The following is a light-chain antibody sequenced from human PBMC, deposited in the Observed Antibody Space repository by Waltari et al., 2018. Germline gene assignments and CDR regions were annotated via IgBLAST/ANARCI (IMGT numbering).Light chain of an antibody. Sequence: EIVLTQSPGTLSLSPGERATLSSRASPLISKHYLAWYQAKPGQAPRLLIYGISHRATGIPDRFSGGGSGTDFTLTISRLEPEDFAVYYCQQFGGSPKYTFGQGTKLEIK. J-gene: IGKJ2*01. CDR2: GIS. CDR1: PLISKHY. V-gene: IGKV3-20*01. CDR3: QQFGGSPKYT.